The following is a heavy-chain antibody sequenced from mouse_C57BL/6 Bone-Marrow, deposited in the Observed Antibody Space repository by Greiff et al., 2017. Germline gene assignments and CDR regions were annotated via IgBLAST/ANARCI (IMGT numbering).Heavy chain of an antibody. CDR3: AREGLLSWFAY. D-gene: IGHD2-3*01. Sequence: ESGPGLVKPSQSLSLTCSVTGYSITSGYSWNWIRQFPGNKLEWMGYISYDGSNNSTPSLNNRISITRDTSKNQVFLKVNSWTTEDTATYYCAREGLLSWFAYGVQGTLVTVSA. CDR1: GYSITSGYS. V-gene: IGHV3-6*01. J-gene: IGHJ3*01. CDR2: ISYDGSN.